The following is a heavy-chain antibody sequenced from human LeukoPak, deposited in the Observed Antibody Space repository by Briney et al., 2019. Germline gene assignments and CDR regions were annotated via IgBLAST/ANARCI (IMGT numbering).Heavy chain of an antibody. CDR2: ISGSGGST. CDR1: GFTFSSYA. J-gene: IGHJ4*02. CDR3: AKDSYFMVRAPAY. V-gene: IGHV3-23*01. Sequence: PGGSLRLSCAASGFTFSSYAMSWVRQAPGKGLEWVSAISGSGGSTYYADSVKGRFTISRDNSKNTLYLQMNSLRADDTAVYYCAKDSYFMVRAPAYWGQGTLVIVSS. D-gene: IGHD3-10*01.